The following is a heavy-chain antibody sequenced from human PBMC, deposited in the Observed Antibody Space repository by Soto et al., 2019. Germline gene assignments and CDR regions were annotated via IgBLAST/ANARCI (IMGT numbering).Heavy chain of an antibody. Sequence: QVHLVQSGAEVKKPGASVMVSCKSSGYTFTRYYMHWERQAPGPGLEWMGIINPSGGSTTYAQKFQDRVTMTRDTSTSTVYMELSSLRSEDTAVYYCARDRDYSNYGHYYYGMDVWGQGTTVTVSS. V-gene: IGHV1-46*01. J-gene: IGHJ6*02. CDR2: INPSGGST. D-gene: IGHD4-4*01. CDR1: GYTFTRYY. CDR3: ARDRDYSNYGHYYYGMDV.